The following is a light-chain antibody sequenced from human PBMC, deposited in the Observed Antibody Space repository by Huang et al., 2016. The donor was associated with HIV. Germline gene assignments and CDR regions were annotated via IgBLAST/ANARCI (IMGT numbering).Light chain of an antibody. CDR1: QSISSY. J-gene: IGKJ2*01. CDR2: AAS. CDR3: QQSYSTLRYT. V-gene: IGKV1-39*01. Sequence: DIQMTQSPSSLSASVGDRVTITCRASQSISSYLNWYQQKPGKAPNLLIYAASSLQSGVLSRFSGIGSGTEFTLTISSLQPEDFATYYGQQSYSTLRYTFGQGTKLEIK.